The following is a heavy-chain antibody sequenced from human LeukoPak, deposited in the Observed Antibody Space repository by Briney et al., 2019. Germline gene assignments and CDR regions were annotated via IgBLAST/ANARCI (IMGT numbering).Heavy chain of an antibody. D-gene: IGHD2-2*01. CDR1: GFTFSSYG. V-gene: IGHV3-33*01. J-gene: IGHJ6*04. Sequence: GRSLRLSCAASGFTFSSYGMHWVRQAPGKGLEWVAVIWYDGSNKYYADSVKGRFTISRDNSKNTLYLQMNSLRAEDTAVYCCARTPLGYCSSTSCYGAYGMDVWGKGTTVTVSS. CDR2: IWYDGSNK. CDR3: ARTPLGYCSSTSCYGAYGMDV.